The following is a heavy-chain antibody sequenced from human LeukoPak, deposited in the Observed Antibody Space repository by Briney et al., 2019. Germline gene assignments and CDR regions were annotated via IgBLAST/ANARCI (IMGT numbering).Heavy chain of an antibody. V-gene: IGHV3-21*04. CDR2: ISSSSSYI. Sequence: GGSLRLSCAASGFTFSSYSMTWVRQAPGKGLEWVSSISSSSSYIYYADSVKGRFTISRDNSKNTLYLQMNSLRAEDTAVYYCAKDRYFHDAVTDEQFFDYWGQGTLVTVSS. CDR3: AKDRYFHDAVTDEQFFDY. CDR1: GFTFSSYS. J-gene: IGHJ4*02. D-gene: IGHD2-21*02.